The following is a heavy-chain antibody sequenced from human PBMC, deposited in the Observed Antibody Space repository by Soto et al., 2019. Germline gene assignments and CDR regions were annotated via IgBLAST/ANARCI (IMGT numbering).Heavy chain of an antibody. CDR1: GFTFSSYG. V-gene: IGHV3-30*18. D-gene: IGHD4-17*01. J-gene: IGHJ6*02. CDR3: AKDQYGDYYYGMDV. CDR2: ISYDGSNK. Sequence: QVQLVESGGGVVQPGRSLRLSCVASGFTFSSYGLHWVRQAPGRGLEWVAVISYDGSNKYYADSVKGRFTISRDNSKNTLYLQMNSLRAEDTAVYYCAKDQYGDYYYGMDVWGQGTTVTVSS.